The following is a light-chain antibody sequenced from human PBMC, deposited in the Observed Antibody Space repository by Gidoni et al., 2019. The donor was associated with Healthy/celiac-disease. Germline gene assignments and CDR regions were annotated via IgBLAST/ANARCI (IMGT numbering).Light chain of an antibody. CDR2: LGS. Sequence: IVMTQSPLSLPVTSGEPASISCRSSQSLLHSIGYNYLDWYLQKPGQSPQLLIYLGSNRASGVPDRCSGSGSGTDFTLKISRVEADYVGVYYCRQARQTLTFGPGTKVDIK. J-gene: IGKJ3*01. CDR1: QSLLHSIGYNY. CDR3: RQARQTLT. V-gene: IGKV2-28*01.